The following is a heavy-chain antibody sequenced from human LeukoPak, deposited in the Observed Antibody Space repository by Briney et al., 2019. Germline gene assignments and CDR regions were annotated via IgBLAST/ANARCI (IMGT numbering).Heavy chain of an antibody. J-gene: IGHJ3*02. V-gene: IGHV4-30-4*08. D-gene: IGHD3-3*01. CDR2: IYYSGST. Sequence: PSETLSLTCTVSGGSISSGDYYWSWIRQPPGKGLEWIGYIYYSGSTYYNPSLKSRVTISVDTSKNQFSLKLSSVTAADTAVYYCARDPDAFTIFGVVITNAFDIWGQGTMVTVSS. CDR3: ARDPDAFTIFGVVITNAFDI. CDR1: GGSISSGDYY.